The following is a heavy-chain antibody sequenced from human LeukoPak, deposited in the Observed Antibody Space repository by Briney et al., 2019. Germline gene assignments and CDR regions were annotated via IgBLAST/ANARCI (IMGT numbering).Heavy chain of an antibody. CDR2: ISSSSSYI. J-gene: IGHJ4*02. D-gene: IGHD4-17*01. Sequence: GGSLRLSCAASGFTFSTYRMNWVGQAPGKGLEWVSSISSSSSYIYYADSVNGRFTISRDNAKNSLFLQMNSLRAEDTAVYYCAREVRVTTVLDYWGQGTQVTVFS. V-gene: IGHV3-21*06. CDR1: GFTFSTYR. CDR3: AREVRVTTVLDY.